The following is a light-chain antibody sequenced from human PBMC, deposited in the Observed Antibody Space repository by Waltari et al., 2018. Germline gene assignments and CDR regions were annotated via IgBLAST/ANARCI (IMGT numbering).Light chain of an antibody. J-gene: IGKJ1*01. CDR3: QQHGTSPRA. CDR1: QSVPSNY. Sequence: EIVLTQSPGTLSLSPGERATLSCRASQSVPSNYLAWYQQKPGQAPRLLIYGASARIAGIPDRFGGSGSGKDFTLTISRLEPEDFAVYYCQQHGTSPRAFGQGTKVEIK. V-gene: IGKV3-20*01. CDR2: GAS.